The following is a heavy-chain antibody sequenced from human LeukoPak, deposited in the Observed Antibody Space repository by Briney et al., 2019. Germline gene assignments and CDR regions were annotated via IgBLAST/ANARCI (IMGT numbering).Heavy chain of an antibody. CDR1: GFTFSSYS. CDR2: ISSSSSYI. CDR3: ARSYSGSYSGGFDP. Sequence: KPGGSLRLSCAASGFTFSSYSMNWVRQAPGKGLEWVSSISSSSSYIYYADSVKGRFTISRDNAKNSLYLQMNSLRAEDTAVYYCARSYSGSYSGGFDPWGQGTLVTVSS. D-gene: IGHD1-26*01. J-gene: IGHJ5*02. V-gene: IGHV3-21*01.